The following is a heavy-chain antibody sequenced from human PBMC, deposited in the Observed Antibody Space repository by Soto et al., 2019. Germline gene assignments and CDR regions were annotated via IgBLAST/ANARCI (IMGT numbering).Heavy chain of an antibody. Sequence: QVQLVESGGGVVQPGTSQRLSCTASGFTFNSYGIHWVRQAPGKGLEWLALIEYNAKNRFYADSVKGRFSISRDNSRNTVYLQVNGLRAADTAVYYCAREGDDYCSVTRCFHYYGLDVWGQGTTVIVPS. V-gene: IGHV3-33*05. CDR3: AREGDDYCSVTRCFHYYGLDV. J-gene: IGHJ6*02. D-gene: IGHD2-15*01. CDR2: IEYNAKNR. CDR1: GFTFNSYG.